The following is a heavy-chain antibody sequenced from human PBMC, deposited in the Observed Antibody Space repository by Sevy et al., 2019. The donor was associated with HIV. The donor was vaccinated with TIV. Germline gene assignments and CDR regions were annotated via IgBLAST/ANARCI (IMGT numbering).Heavy chain of an antibody. V-gene: IGHV3-23*01. J-gene: IGHJ4*02. CDR1: GFNFNIYS. CDR3: AREGCTRPHDH. CDR2: LSFGCGRI. Sequence: GESLKISCVASGFNFNIYSMSWVRQAPGKGLEWVSTLSFGCGRINHADSVQGRFTMSSDDSKKTVYLEMNSLRAEDTAGYYCAREGCTRPHDHWGQGTLVTVSS. D-gene: IGHD2-8*01.